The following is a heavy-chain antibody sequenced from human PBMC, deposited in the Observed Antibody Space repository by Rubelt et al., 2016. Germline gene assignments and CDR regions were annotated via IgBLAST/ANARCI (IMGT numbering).Heavy chain of an antibody. CDR1: GCTFSSYS. V-gene: IGHV3-21*01. Sequence: EVQLVESGGGLVKPGGSLRLSCAASGCTFSSYSMNWVRQAPGKGLEWVSSISSSSSYIYYADSVKGRFTISRDNAKNSLDLQMNSLRAEDTAVYYCARMEDFWSGYGPIDYWGQGTLVTVSS. D-gene: IGHD3-3*01. CDR3: ARMEDFWSGYGPIDY. J-gene: IGHJ4*02. CDR2: ISSSSSYI.